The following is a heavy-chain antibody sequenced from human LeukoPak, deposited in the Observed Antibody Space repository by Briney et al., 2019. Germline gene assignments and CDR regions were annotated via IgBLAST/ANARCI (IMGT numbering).Heavy chain of an antibody. J-gene: IGHJ6*02. Sequence: ASVTVSCKASGGTFSSYAISWVRQAPGQGLEWMGGIIPILGIANYAQKFQGRVTITADKSTSTAYMELSSLRSEDTAVYYCARVFLDYGDYAYYYYGMDVWGQGTTVTVSS. CDR2: IIPILGIA. CDR3: ARVFLDYGDYAYYYYGMDV. CDR1: GGTFSSYA. V-gene: IGHV1-69*10. D-gene: IGHD4-17*01.